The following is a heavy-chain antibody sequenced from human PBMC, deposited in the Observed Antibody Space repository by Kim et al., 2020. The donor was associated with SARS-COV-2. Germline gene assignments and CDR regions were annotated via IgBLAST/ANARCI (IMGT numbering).Heavy chain of an antibody. D-gene: IGHD5-18*01. CDR2: ISYDGSNK. V-gene: IGHV3-30*04. J-gene: IGHJ4*02. CDR1: GFTFSSYA. CDR3: ARDTPFTAVGGLWYGDKAMAPRFDY. Sequence: GGSLRLSCAASGFTFSSYAMHWVRQAPGKGLEWVAVISYDGSNKYYADSVKGRFTISRDNSKNTLYLQMNSLRAEDTAVYYCARDTPFTAVGGLWYGDKAMAPRFDYWGQGTLVTVSS.